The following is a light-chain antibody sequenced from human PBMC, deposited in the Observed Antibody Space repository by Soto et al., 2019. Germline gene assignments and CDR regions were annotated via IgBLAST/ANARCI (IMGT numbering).Light chain of an antibody. V-gene: IGLV2-18*01. Sequence: QSALTQPPSVSGSPGQSVTISCTGTSSDVGSYNRVSWYQQPPGTAPKLMIYEVSNRPSGVPDRFSGSKSGNTASLTISGLQAEDEADYYCSLYTSSSTSWVVFGGGTQLTVL. CDR1: SSDVGSYNR. J-gene: IGLJ2*01. CDR3: SLYTSSSTSWVV. CDR2: EVS.